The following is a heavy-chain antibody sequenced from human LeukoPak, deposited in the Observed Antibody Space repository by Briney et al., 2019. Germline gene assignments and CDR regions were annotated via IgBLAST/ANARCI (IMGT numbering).Heavy chain of an antibody. D-gene: IGHD5-18*01. CDR3: ARRERLGYSYGRGTLDI. CDR1: GILVSSNY. CDR2: INNTGST. Sequence: SGGSLRLSCVASGILVSSNYMSWVRQAPGKGLEWVSFINNTGSTYYADSEKCRVTISRDNSRNTLYLQMDSLRVEDTAVYYCARRERLGYSYGRGTLDIWGQGTMVTVSS. V-gene: IGHV3-66*01. J-gene: IGHJ3*02.